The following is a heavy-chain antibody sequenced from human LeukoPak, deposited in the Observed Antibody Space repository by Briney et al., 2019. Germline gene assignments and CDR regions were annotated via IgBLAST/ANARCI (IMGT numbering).Heavy chain of an antibody. CDR2: ISAYNGNT. D-gene: IGHD3-10*01. CDR3: ARDLWLWFGELLSHNWFDP. CDR1: GYTFTSYG. V-gene: IGHV1-18*01. J-gene: IGHJ5*02. Sequence: ASVKVSCKASGYTFTSYGISWVRQAPGQGLEWMGWISAYNGNTNYAQKLQGRVTMTTDTSTSTAYMELRSLRSDDTAVYYCARDLWLWFGELLSHNWFDPWGQGTLVTVSS.